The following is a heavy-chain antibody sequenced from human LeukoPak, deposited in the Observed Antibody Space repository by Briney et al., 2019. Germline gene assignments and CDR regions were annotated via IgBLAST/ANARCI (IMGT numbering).Heavy chain of an antibody. V-gene: IGHV3-66*01. Sequence: PGGSLRLSCAASGFTVSSSSMSWVRQAPGKGLEWVSIIYSGGSTKYADSVKGRFSISRDNSKNTLYLQVNSLRAEDTAIYYCARAPRFDYWGQGTLVTVSS. CDR1: GFTVSSSS. CDR2: IYSGGST. J-gene: IGHJ4*02. CDR3: ARAPRFDY.